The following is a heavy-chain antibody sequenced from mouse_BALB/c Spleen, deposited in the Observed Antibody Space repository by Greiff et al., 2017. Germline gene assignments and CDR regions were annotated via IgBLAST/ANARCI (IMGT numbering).Heavy chain of an antibody. CDR1: GYSFTGYY. Sequence: EVQLQQSGPELVKPGASVKISCKASGYSFTGYYMHWVKQSHVKSLEWIGRINPYNGATSYNQNFKDKASLTVDKSSSTAYMELHSLTSEDSAVYYCARGYYGNPYYAMDYWGQGTSVTVSS. V-gene: IGHV1-31*01. CDR2: INPYNGAT. J-gene: IGHJ4*01. CDR3: ARGYYGNPYYAMDY. D-gene: IGHD2-1*01.